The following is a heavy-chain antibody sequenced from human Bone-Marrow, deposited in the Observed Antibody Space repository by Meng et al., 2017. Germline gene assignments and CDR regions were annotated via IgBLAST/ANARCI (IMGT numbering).Heavy chain of an antibody. CDR3: VGEGGYDNSDY. Sequence: SVNVSCKASGYTFTSYDINWVRQATGQGLEWMGWMNPNSGNTGYAQKFQGRVTMTRDTSISTAYMELSSLRSEDTAVYYCVGEGGYDNSDYWGQGTLVTVSS. D-gene: IGHD5-12*01. CDR2: MNPNSGNT. CDR1: GYTFTSYD. J-gene: IGHJ4*02. V-gene: IGHV1-8*01.